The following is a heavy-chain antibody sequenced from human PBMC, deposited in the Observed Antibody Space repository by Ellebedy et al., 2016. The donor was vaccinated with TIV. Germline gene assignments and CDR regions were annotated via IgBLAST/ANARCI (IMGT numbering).Heavy chain of an antibody. D-gene: IGHD3-16*01. CDR1: GGSLSDNY. CDR3: VSSASIDAFDL. CDR2: LYYTGST. V-gene: IGHV4-59*01. J-gene: IGHJ3*01. Sequence: SETLSLTCAVSGGSLSDNYWTWIRQPPGKGLEWIGYLYYTGSTNYNPSLKSRVTISVNTPRNQFSLKLSSVTAAETAVYYCVSSASIDAFDLWGQGTMVTVSS.